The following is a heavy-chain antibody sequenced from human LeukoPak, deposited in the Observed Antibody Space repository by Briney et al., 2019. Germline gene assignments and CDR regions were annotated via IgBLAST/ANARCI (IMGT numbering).Heavy chain of an antibody. J-gene: IGHJ6*02. CDR1: GFTVSSYY. V-gene: IGHV3-66*01. CDR3: ARSYSNHLFGMDV. CDR2: MYSGGST. D-gene: IGHD4-11*01. Sequence: GRSLRLSCAASGFTVSSYYMTWVRQAPGKGLEWVSVMYSGGSTYYADSVKGRVAISRDNSQNTVFLQMNSVRVEDTAVYYCARSYSNHLFGMDVWGQGTAVTVSS.